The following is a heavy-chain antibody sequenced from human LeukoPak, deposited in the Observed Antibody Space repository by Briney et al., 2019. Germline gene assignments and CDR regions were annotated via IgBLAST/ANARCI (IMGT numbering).Heavy chain of an antibody. J-gene: IGHJ4*02. CDR3: ARGTVTMVDY. CDR2: IYSGGST. CDR1: GFTFSSYG. D-gene: IGHD3-10*01. Sequence: GGSLRLSCAASGFTFSSYGMHWVRQAPGKGLEWVSVIYSGGSTYYADSVKGRFTISRDNSKNTLFLQMNSLRAGDTAVYYCARGTVTMVDYWGQGTLVTVSS. V-gene: IGHV3-66*01.